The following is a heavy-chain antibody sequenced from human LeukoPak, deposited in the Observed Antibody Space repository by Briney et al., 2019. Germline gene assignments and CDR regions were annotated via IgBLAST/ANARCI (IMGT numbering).Heavy chain of an antibody. V-gene: IGHV1-69*06. CDR3: ARSDIVATGHYFDY. D-gene: IGHD5-12*01. CDR2: IIPIFGTA. J-gene: IGHJ4*02. CDR1: GGTFSSYA. Sequence: SVKVSCKASGGTFSSYAISWVRQAPGQGLEWMGGIIPIFGTANYAQKFQGRVTITADKSTSTAYMELSSLRSEDTAAYYCARSDIVATGHYFDYWGQGTLVTVSS.